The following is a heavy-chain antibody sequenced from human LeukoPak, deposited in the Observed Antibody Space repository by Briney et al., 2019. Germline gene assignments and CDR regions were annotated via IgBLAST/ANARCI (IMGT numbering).Heavy chain of an antibody. Sequence: ASVKVSCKASGYTFTDYHIHWVRQAPGQVLEWMGWIYPNSGETNYAQNFQGRVTMTRDTSISTAYMELSRLTSDDTALYYCARVAVEMTSWFDPWGQGTLVTVSS. CDR2: IYPNSGET. CDR1: GYTFTDYH. J-gene: IGHJ5*02. D-gene: IGHD5-24*01. CDR3: ARVAVEMTSWFDP. V-gene: IGHV1-2*02.